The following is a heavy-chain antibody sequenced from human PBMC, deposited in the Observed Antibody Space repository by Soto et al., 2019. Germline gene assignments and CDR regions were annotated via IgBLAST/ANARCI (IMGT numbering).Heavy chain of an antibody. CDR3: AKAMGPDWLARLDC. CDR2: ISWNSGAI. V-gene: IGHV3-9*01. CDR1: GFXXDDXX. J-gene: IGHJ4*02. D-gene: IGHD3-9*01. Sequence: EVQLVESGGGWVXXXXXXXXSCAVSGFXXDDXXXXWVRQAPGEXXXWVSGISWNSGAIGYADSVKGRFTVLRDNAKSTLYLQMNSLRTEDTALYYCAKAMGPDWLARLDCWGQGTLVTVSS.